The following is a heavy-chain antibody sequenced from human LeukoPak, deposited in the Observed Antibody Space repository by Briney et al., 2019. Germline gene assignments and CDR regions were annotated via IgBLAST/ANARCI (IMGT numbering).Heavy chain of an antibody. CDR2: IYTSGST. CDR3: ARGPFTLLRGPDNWFDP. J-gene: IGHJ5*02. CDR1: GGSISSYY. Sequence: SETLSLTCTVSGGSISSYYWSWIRQPAGKGLEWIGRIYTSGSTNYNPSLKSRVTTSVDTSKNQFSLKLSSVTAADTAVYYCARGPFTLLRGPDNWFDPWGQGALVTVSS. V-gene: IGHV4-4*07. D-gene: IGHD3-10*01.